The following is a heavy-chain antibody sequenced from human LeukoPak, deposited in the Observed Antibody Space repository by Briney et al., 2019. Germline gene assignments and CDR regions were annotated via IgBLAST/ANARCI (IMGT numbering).Heavy chain of an antibody. V-gene: IGHV4-4*02. Sequence: SETLSLTCAVSGGSISSSNWWSWVRQPPGKGLEWIGEIYHTGSSNYNPSLKSRVTISVDKSKSQFYLKLSSVTAADTAVYYCARGGTTVAGTFWFDPWGQGTLVTVSS. CDR3: ARGGTTVAGTFWFDP. CDR1: GGSISSSNW. D-gene: IGHD6-19*01. CDR2: IYHTGSS. J-gene: IGHJ5*02.